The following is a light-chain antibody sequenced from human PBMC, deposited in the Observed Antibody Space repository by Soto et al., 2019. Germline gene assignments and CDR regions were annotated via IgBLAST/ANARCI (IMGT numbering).Light chain of an antibody. CDR2: SAS. CDR1: EAISSW. J-gene: IGKJ4*01. CDR3: QQARSFPLT. Sequence: DIKMTQSPSSVSASVGDRVTITCRASEAISSWLAWYQQKPGRAPKLLIYSASSLQNGAPSRFTGSGSGTDFTLTITSLQPDDTANYYCQQARSFPLTFGGGTKVEIK. V-gene: IGKV1-12*01.